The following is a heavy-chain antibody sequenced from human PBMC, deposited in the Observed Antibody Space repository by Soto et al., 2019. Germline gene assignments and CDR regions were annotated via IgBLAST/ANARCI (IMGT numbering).Heavy chain of an antibody. CDR2: INAGNGNT. D-gene: IGHD3-10*01. Sequence: GASVKVSCKASGYTFTSYAMHWVRQAPGQRLEWMGWINAGNGNTKYSQKFQGRVTITRDTSASTAYMELSSLRSEDTAVYYCARVSYYGSGSYQGSYGMDVWGQGTTVTVS. CDR3: ARVSYYGSGSYQGSYGMDV. V-gene: IGHV1-3*01. CDR1: GYTFTSYA. J-gene: IGHJ6*02.